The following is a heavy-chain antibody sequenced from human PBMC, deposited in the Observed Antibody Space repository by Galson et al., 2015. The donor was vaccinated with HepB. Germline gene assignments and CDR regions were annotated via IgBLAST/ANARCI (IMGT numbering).Heavy chain of an antibody. J-gene: IGHJ4*02. CDR2: ISYDGSNK. V-gene: IGHV3-30*18. D-gene: IGHD3-22*01. Sequence: SLRLSCAAPGFTFSSYGMHWVRQAPGKGLEWVAVISYDGSNKYYADSVKGRFTISRDNSKNTLYLQMNSLRAEDTAVYYCAKDHSYYYDSSGYSYYFDYWGQGTLVTVSS. CDR3: AKDHSYYYDSSGYSYYFDY. CDR1: GFTFSSYG.